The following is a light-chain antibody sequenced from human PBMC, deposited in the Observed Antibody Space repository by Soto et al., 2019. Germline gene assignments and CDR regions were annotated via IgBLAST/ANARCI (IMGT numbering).Light chain of an antibody. CDR2: EGS. Sequence: ALTQPASVSGSPGQSITISCTGTSSDVGTYNLVSWYQHHPGKAPKLMICEGSKRPSGVSNRFSGSKSGNTASLTISGLQAEDEADYYCCSYAGSSTYVFGTGTKVTVL. J-gene: IGLJ1*01. CDR1: SSDVGTYNL. CDR3: CSYAGSSTYV. V-gene: IGLV2-23*01.